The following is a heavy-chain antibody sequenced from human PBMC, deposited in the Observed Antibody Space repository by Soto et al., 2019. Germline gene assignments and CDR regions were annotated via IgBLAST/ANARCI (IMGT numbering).Heavy chain of an antibody. Sequence: GRSLRLSSAASGFSFSRYWMSWVLQAPGKGLEWVANMKADASETYYVDSVKGRFTISRDNAKTSLYLQMNNLRAEATAVYYCAKGGHIDFCGPGTLVTVSS. CDR1: GFSFSRYW. CDR3: AKGGHIDF. CDR2: MKADASET. D-gene: IGHD3-16*01. V-gene: IGHV3-7*03. J-gene: IGHJ4*02.